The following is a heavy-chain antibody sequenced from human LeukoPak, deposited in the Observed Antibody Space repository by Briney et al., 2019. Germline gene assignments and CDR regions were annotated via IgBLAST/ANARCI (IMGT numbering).Heavy chain of an antibody. Sequence: GGSLRLSCAASGFTFSSYSMNWVRQAPGKGREWVSYIGSSSSTIYYADSVKGRFTISRDNAKNSLYLQMNSLRAKDTAVYYCARDAYSSSWYDNWFDPWGQGTLVTVSS. CDR1: GFTFSSYS. CDR2: IGSSSSTI. CDR3: ARDAYSSSWYDNWFDP. J-gene: IGHJ5*02. V-gene: IGHV3-48*04. D-gene: IGHD6-13*01.